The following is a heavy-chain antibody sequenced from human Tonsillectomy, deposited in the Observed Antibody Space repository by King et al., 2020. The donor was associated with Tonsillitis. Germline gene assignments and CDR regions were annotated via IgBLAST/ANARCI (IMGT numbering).Heavy chain of an antibody. CDR1: GGSFSSGGYY. Sequence: VQLQESGPGLVKPSQTLSLTCTVSGGSFSSGGYYWSWIRQHPGKDLEWIAYMYYTGNTYYNPSFASRVTISADTPKNQFSLKVTSVTAADTAVYYCARLRPRGSQGYYMDVWGKGTTVTVSS. CDR3: ARLRPRGSQGYYMDV. D-gene: IGHD1-26*01. CDR2: MYYTGNT. J-gene: IGHJ6*03. V-gene: IGHV4-31*03.